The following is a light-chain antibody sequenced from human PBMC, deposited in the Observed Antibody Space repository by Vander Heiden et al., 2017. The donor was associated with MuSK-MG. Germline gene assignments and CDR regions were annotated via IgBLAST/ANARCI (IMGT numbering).Light chain of an antibody. V-gene: IGKV1-39*01. J-gene: IGKJ2*01. CDR3: QQCDSAPQYT. CDR1: QSISSY. CDR2: AAS. Sequence: DIQMTQSPPSLSASVGDRVTITCRASQSISSYLNWYQQKPGKAPKLLIYAASSLQSGVPSRFSGSGSGTDFTLTISSLQPEDFATYYCQQCDSAPQYTFGQGTKLEIK.